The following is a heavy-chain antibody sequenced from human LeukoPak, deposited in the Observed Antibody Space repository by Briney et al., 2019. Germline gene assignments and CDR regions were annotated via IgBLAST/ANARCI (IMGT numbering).Heavy chain of an antibody. D-gene: IGHD3-22*01. CDR1: GFTFSSNA. CDR3: AKVDSSGYYLHFFDY. CDR2: ISGYDGTT. Sequence: QAGGSLRLSCAASGFTFSSNAMSWVRQAPGKGLEWVSVISGYDGTTYYADSVKGRFTISRDNSKDTLYLQMNSLRAEDTAVYYCAKVDSSGYYLHFFDYWGQGTLVTVSS. J-gene: IGHJ4*02. V-gene: IGHV3-23*01.